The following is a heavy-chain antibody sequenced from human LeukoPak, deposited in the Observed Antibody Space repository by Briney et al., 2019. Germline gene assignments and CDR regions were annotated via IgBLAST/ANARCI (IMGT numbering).Heavy chain of an antibody. V-gene: IGHV3-21*01. CDR3: ARDGKLLYGGIGAFDY. CDR1: GFTFSSYS. Sequence: PGGSLRLSCAASGFTFSSYSMNWVRQAPGKGLEWVSSISSSSSYIYYADSVRGRFTISRDNAKNSLYLQMNSLRAEDTAVYYCARDGKLLYGGIGAFDYWGQGTLVTVSS. J-gene: IGHJ4*02. CDR2: ISSSSSYI. D-gene: IGHD2-2*02.